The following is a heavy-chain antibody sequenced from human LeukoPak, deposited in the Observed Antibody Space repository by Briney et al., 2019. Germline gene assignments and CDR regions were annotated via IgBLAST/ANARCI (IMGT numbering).Heavy chain of an antibody. CDR1: GYTFTSYG. D-gene: IGHD3-10*01. CDR2: INPSGGST. V-gene: IGHV1-46*03. J-gene: IGHJ4*02. Sequence: ASVKVSCKASGYTFTSYGISWVRQAPGQGLEWMGIINPSGGSTSYAQKFQGRVTMTRDTSTSTVYMELSSLRSEDTAVYYCARDSPLLWFGELLGYYFDYWGQGTLVTVSS. CDR3: ARDSPLLWFGELLGYYFDY.